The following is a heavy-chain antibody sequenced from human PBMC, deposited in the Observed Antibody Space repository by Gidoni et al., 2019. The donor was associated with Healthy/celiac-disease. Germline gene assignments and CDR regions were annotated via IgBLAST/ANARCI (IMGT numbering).Heavy chain of an antibody. D-gene: IGHD5-12*01. CDR1: GGSISSGGYY. Sequence: QVQLQESGPGLVKPSQTLSLTCTVSGGSISSGGYYWSWIRQHPGKGLEWIGYIYYSGSTYYNPSLKSRVTISVDTSKNQFSLKLSSVTAADTAVYYCTREGGGYDYGGDHYYYMDVWGKGTTVTVSS. J-gene: IGHJ6*03. CDR3: TREGGGYDYGGDHYYYMDV. V-gene: IGHV4-31*03. CDR2: IYYSGST.